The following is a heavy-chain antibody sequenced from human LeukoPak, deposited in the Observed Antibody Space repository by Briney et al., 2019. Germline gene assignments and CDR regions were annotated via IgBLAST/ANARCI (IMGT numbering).Heavy chain of an antibody. Sequence: ASVKVSCKASGYTFTGYYIHWVRQAPGQGLEWMGWINPNSGDTNYAQKFQGRVAMTRDTSISTAYMELSRLRSDDTAVYYCARDSHCGDDNCYEYFPHWGQGTLVTVSS. V-gene: IGHV1-2*02. D-gene: IGHD2-15*01. CDR1: GYTFTGYY. CDR3: ARDSHCGDDNCYEYFPH. J-gene: IGHJ1*01. CDR2: INPNSGDT.